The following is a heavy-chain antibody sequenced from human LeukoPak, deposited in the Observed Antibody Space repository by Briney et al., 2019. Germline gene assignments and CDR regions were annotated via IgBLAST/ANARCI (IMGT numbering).Heavy chain of an antibody. D-gene: IGHD1-26*01. CDR1: GGSISSSSYY. J-gene: IGHJ6*02. Sequence: SETLSLTCTVSGGSISSSSYYWGWIRQPPGKGLEWIGNIYYSGNTYYNPSLKSRVTISVDTSKNQFSLKLSSVTAADTAVYYCAREGRREKVYGMDVWGQGTTVTVSS. V-gene: IGHV4-39*07. CDR2: IYYSGNT. CDR3: AREGRREKVYGMDV.